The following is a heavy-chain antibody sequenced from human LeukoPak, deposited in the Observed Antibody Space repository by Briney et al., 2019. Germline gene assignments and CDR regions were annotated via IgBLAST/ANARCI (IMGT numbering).Heavy chain of an antibody. J-gene: IGHJ4*02. CDR3: AREDRVGATTGSDY. CDR2: IYHNGAT. D-gene: IGHD1-26*01. CDR1: GGSISSSSYY. Sequence: PSETLSLTCTVSGGSISSSSYYWGWIRQPPGKGLEWIGTIYHNGATYYNPSLRSRVTISVDTSKNQFSLKLSSVTAADTAVYYCAREDRVGATTGSDYWGQGTLVTVSS. V-gene: IGHV4-39*01.